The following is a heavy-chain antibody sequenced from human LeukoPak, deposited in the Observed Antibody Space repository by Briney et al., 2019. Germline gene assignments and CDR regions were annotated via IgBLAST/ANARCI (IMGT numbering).Heavy chain of an antibody. CDR2: ISSSGSTI. V-gene: IGHV3-11*01. J-gene: IGHJ4*02. Sequence: GGSLRLSCAASGFTFSDYYMSWIRQAPGKGLEWVSYISSSGSTIYYADSVKGRFTISRDNAKNSLYLQMNSLRAEDTAVYYCARGAKVSVTTWSLVYWGQGTLVTVSS. CDR1: GFTFSDYY. CDR3: ARGAKVSVTTWSLVY. D-gene: IGHD4-11*01.